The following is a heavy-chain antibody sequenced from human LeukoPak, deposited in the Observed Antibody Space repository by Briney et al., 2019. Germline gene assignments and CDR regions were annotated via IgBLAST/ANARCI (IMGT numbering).Heavy chain of an antibody. CDR1: GGSISSYY. CDR3: ARGKIHPSGYYFDY. Sequence: SETLSLTCTVSGGSISSYYWSWIRQPPGKGLEWIGYIYYSGSTNYNPSLKSRVTISVDTSKNQFSLKLSSVTAADTAVYYCARGKIHPSGYYFDYWGQGTLVTVSS. CDR2: IYYSGST. V-gene: IGHV4-59*01. D-gene: IGHD3-22*01. J-gene: IGHJ4*02.